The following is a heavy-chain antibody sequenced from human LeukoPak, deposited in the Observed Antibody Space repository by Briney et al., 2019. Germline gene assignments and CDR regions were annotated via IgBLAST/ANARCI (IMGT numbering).Heavy chain of an antibody. Sequence: SQTLSLTCAISGDSVSRNSAAWDWIRQSPSRGLEWLGRTYYRSKWHNDYAVSLKSRITINPDTSKNQFSLQLNSVTPEDTAVYYCARTDTSGSYHWGQGTLVTVSS. J-gene: IGHJ5*02. CDR3: ARTDTSGSYH. CDR1: GDSVSRNSAA. D-gene: IGHD3-10*01. CDR2: TYYRSKWHN. V-gene: IGHV6-1*01.